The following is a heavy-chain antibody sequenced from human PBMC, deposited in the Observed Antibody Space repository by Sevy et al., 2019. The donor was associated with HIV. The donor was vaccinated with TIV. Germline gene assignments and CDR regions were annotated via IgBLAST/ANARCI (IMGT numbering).Heavy chain of an antibody. J-gene: IGHJ4*02. CDR1: GYTLIEFS. V-gene: IGHV1-24*01. CDR2: FDPEDDET. D-gene: IGHD2-15*01. Sequence: ASVKVSCKVSGYTLIEFSMHWVRQAPGKGLEWMGGFDPEDDETIYAQRFQGRVTMTEDTSTDTAYMELSSLRSEDTAVYYCATGLPGEYVDCSSCYSDYFAYWGQGTLVSVSS. CDR3: ATGLPGEYVDCSSCYSDYFAY.